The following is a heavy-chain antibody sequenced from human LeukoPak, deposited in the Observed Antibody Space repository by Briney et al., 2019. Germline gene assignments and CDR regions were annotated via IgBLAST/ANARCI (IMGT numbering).Heavy chain of an antibody. D-gene: IGHD5-18*01. V-gene: IGHV3-21*01. CDR2: LTSISTYV. J-gene: IGHJ4*02. CDR1: GFIFRSYS. Sequence: GGSLRLSCAASGFIFRSYSMNWVRQAPGKGLEWVSSLTSISTYVYYADSVKGRFTVSRDNAKNSLYLQMNSLRAEDTAVYYCAIKDTAMVTAYIDYWGQGTLVTVSS. CDR3: AIKDTAMVTAYIDY.